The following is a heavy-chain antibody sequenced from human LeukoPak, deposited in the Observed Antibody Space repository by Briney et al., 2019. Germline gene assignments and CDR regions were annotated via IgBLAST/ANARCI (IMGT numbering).Heavy chain of an antibody. J-gene: IGHJ4*02. D-gene: IGHD4-11*01. CDR3: ITQYFDY. V-gene: IGHV3-15*01. CDR2: IKTKTDGETT. CDR1: GFTFSNAW. Sequence: GGSLRLSCAASGFTFSNAWMNWVRQAPGKGLEWVGRIKTKTDGETTDYAAPVKGRFTTSRDDSKNTVFLQMNSLKTEDTAFYYCITQYFDYWGQGTLVTVSS.